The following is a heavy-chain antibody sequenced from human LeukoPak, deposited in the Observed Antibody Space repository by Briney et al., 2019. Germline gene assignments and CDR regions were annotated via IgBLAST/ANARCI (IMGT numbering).Heavy chain of an antibody. V-gene: IGHV1-69*13. CDR2: IISIFGTA. CDR3: ATSWGGSGYYYYFDY. CDR1: GGTFSSYA. D-gene: IGHD3-22*01. Sequence: SVKVSCKASGGTFSSYAISWVRQAPGQGLEWMGGIISIFGTANYAQKFQGRVTITADESTSTAYMELSSLRSEDTAVYYCATSWGGSGYYYYFDYWGQGTLVTVSS. J-gene: IGHJ4*02.